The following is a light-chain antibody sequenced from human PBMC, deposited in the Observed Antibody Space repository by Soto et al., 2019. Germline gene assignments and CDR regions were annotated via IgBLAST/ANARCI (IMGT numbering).Light chain of an antibody. CDR3: SSWDDNLDAVV. J-gene: IGLJ1*01. Sequence: QSAVTQPPSASGTPVQSVTISSSGSGSNSGSNTVNWYQQLPGTAPKLLIYTNEQQPSGVPDRFSGSGSGTLACLCITGRQFEDEANYHCSSWDDNLDAVVFGAGTKVTVL. CDR2: TNE. CDR1: GSNSGSNT. V-gene: IGLV1-44*01.